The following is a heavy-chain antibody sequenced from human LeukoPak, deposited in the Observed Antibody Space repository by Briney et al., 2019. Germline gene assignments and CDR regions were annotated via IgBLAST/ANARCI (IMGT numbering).Heavy chain of an antibody. CDR2: ISYDGSNK. CDR1: GFTFSSYG. Sequence: SGGSLRLSCAASGFTFSSYGMHWVRQAPGKGLEWVAVISYDGSNKYYADSVKGRFTISRDNSKNTLYLQMNSLRAEDTAVYYCAKEVLQFLYYYYGMDVWGQGTTVTVSS. V-gene: IGHV3-30*18. CDR3: AKEVLQFLYYYYGMDV. D-gene: IGHD4-11*01. J-gene: IGHJ6*02.